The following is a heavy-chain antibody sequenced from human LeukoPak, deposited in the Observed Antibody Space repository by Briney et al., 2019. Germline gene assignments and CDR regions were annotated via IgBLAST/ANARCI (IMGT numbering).Heavy chain of an antibody. Sequence: SGPTLVNPTQTLTLTCTCSGFSLSPSGVGVGWIRQPPGKALEWLALIYRNDDKRYTPSLKNRLTITKDTSKNQVVLTMTNMDPVDTATYFCARRKVGGNSVEFDYWGQGIMVTVSS. J-gene: IGHJ4*02. V-gene: IGHV2-5*01. CDR2: IYRNDDK. D-gene: IGHD4-23*01. CDR1: GFSLSPSGVG. CDR3: ARRKVGGNSVEFDY.